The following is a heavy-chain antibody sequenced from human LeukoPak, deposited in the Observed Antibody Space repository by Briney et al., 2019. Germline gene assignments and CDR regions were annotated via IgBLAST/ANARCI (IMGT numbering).Heavy chain of an antibody. CDR2: IYWNDDK. CDR3: AHSRYDYGDQNYFDY. Sequence: SGPTLVNPTQTLTLTCTFSGFSLSTSGVGVGWIRQPPGKALEWLALIYWNDDKRYSPSLKSRLTITKDTSKHQVVLTMTNMDPVDTATYYCAHSRYDYGDQNYFDYWGQGTLVTVSS. CDR1: GFSLSTSGVG. J-gene: IGHJ4*02. D-gene: IGHD4-17*01. V-gene: IGHV2-5*01.